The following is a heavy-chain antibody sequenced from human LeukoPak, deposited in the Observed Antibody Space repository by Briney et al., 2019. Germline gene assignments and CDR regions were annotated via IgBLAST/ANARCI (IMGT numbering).Heavy chain of an antibody. CDR3: ARKNPRYYYGLDV. V-gene: IGHV4-34*01. CDR1: GGSFSGYD. J-gene: IGHJ6*02. CDR2: INHSGST. Sequence: SETLSLTCAVSGGSFSGYDWSWIRHPPGKGLEWIGEINHSGSTNYNPSLKSRVTISVDTSKNQFSLKLSSVTAADTSVYSCARKNPRYYYGLDVWGLGTTVTVSS.